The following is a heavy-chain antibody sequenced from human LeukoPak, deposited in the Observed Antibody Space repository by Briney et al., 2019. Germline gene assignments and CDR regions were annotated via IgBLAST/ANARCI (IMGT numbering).Heavy chain of an antibody. CDR3: ARVFQQQLIRRPFDY. V-gene: IGHV3-30*04. D-gene: IGHD6-13*01. Sequence: GTSLRLSCAASGFTFSSYAMHWVRQTPGKGLEWVAAMSYDGSTTYYADSVKGRFTVSRDSSKNTLFLQMNSLRAEDTAVYYSARVFQQQLIRRPFDYWGQGTLVTVSS. CDR1: GFTFSSYA. J-gene: IGHJ4*02. CDR2: MSYDGSTT.